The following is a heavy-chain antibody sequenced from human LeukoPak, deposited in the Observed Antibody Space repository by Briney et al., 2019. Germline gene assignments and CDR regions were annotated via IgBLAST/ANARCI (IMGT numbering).Heavy chain of an antibody. V-gene: IGHV1-2*02. CDR1: GYTFTGYY. Sequence: ASVKVSCKASGYTFTGYYMHWVRQAPGQGLEWMGWINPNSGGTNYAQKFQGRVTMTRNTSITTAYMELSSLRSEDTAVYYCARGHRYSGYDFGYWGQGTLVTVSS. CDR3: ARGHRYSGYDFGY. J-gene: IGHJ4*02. D-gene: IGHD5-12*01. CDR2: INPNSGGT.